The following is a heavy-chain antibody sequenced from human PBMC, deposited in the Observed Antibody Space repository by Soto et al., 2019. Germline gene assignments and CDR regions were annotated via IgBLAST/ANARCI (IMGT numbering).Heavy chain of an antibody. CDR2: IYHSGNT. CDR1: GGSISSGIW. D-gene: IGHD3-22*01. CDR3: ATQGGSGYYIFDY. Sequence: QLQLQESGPGLVKPSGTLSLTCSVSGGSISSGIWWSWVRQSPGRGLEWIGGIYHSGNTNYNPSLKGRVTLSADECKNQLSLKLTSVTAADTAVYYCATQGGSGYYIFDYWGQGTLVTVSS. V-gene: IGHV4-4*02. J-gene: IGHJ4*02.